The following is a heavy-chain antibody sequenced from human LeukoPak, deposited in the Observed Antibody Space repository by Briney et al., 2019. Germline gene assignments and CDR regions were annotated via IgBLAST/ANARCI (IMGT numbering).Heavy chain of an antibody. CDR1: GFMFSSYV. CDR2: TQSDGHGK. D-gene: IGHD1-26*01. V-gene: IGHV3-30*02. J-gene: IGHJ4*02. CDR3: GKHDSASDY. Sequence: GGSLRLSCVTSGFMFSSYVMHWVRQAPGKGLEWVAFTQSDGHGKDYRDSVKGRFTISRDNSKNTLYLQMNFLRAEDTALYYCGKHDSASDYWGQGTLVTVSS.